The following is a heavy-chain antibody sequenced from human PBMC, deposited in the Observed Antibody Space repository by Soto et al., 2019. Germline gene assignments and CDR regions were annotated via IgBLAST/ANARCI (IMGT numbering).Heavy chain of an antibody. J-gene: IGHJ4*02. CDR3: ARHKLTVRSGFDN. CDR1: GGSISTYY. D-gene: IGHD3-9*01. CDR2: THYSGNT. Sequence: QVQLQESGPGLVKPSETLSLTCTVSGGSISTYYWDWLRQSPEKGLEWIGYTHYSGNTNYHPSLRGRVTISLDTSRNQFSLILSAVTAADTAIYYCARHKLTVRSGFDNWGQGALVTVSS. V-gene: IGHV4-59*08.